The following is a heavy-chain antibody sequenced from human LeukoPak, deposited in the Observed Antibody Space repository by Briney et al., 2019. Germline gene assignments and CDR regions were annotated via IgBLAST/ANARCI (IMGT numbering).Heavy chain of an antibody. Sequence: ASVTVSFKASGYTFTSYYMHWVRQAPGQGLEWMGIINPSGGSTSYAQKFQGRVTMTRDMSTSTVYMELSSLRSEDTAVYYCASAYCSGGSCYSSLDYWGQGTLVTVSS. CDR2: INPSGGST. V-gene: IGHV1-46*01. CDR1: GYTFTSYY. D-gene: IGHD2-15*01. J-gene: IGHJ4*02. CDR3: ASAYCSGGSCYSSLDY.